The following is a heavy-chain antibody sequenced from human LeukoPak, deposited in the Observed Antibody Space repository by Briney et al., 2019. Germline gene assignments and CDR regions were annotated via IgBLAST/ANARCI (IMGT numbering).Heavy chain of an antibody. V-gene: IGHV1-2*02. CDR1: GYTFTSYG. CDR3: ASVFSSGWYFDY. D-gene: IGHD6-19*01. J-gene: IGHJ4*02. CDR2: LNPNSGGT. Sequence: ASVKVSCKASGYTFTSYGISWVRQAPGQGLEWMGWLNPNSGGTNYAQKFQGRVTMTRDTSISTAYMELSRLSSDDTAVYYCASVFSSGWYFDYWGQGTLVTVSS.